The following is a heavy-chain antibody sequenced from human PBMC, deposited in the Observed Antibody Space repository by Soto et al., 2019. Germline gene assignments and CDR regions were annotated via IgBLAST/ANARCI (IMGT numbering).Heavy chain of an antibody. CDR3: ARLRLYYYGSGSYYNYVDY. Sequence: QVTLKESGPVLVKPTETLTLTCTVSGFSLSNARMGVSWIRQPPRKALEWLAHIFSNDEKSYSTSLKSRLTISNDTSKSQVVLTMTNMDPVDTATYYCARLRLYYYGSGSYYNYVDYWGQGTLVTVSS. CDR2: IFSNDEK. D-gene: IGHD3-10*01. CDR1: GFSLSNARMG. V-gene: IGHV2-26*01. J-gene: IGHJ4*02.